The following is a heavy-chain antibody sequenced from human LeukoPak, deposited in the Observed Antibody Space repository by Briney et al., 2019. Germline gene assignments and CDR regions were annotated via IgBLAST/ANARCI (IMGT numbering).Heavy chain of an antibody. CDR1: GGSIRSTTYY. CDR3: ARHRRRYDILTGYYAGHFDI. CDR2: MSFIGST. V-gene: IGHV4-39*01. J-gene: IGHJ3*02. Sequence: PSETLSLTCAVSGGSIRSTTYYWGWIRQPPGKGLEWIGSMSFIGSTYYNPSLKSRVTISVHMSKNHFSLKLSSVTAADTAVYYCARHRRRYDILTGYYAGHFDIWGQGTMVTVSS. D-gene: IGHD3-9*01.